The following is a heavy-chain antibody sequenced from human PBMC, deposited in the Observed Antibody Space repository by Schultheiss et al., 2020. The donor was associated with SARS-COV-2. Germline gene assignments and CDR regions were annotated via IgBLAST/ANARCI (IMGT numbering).Heavy chain of an antibody. J-gene: IGHJ6*02. V-gene: IGHV4-30-2*01. D-gene: IGHD2-15*01. CDR3: ARNYPLQYCTSGGCSFHYGMDV. CDR2: IFHSGSA. Sequence: SETLSLTCDVSGGSTRSGGHSWSWVRQPPGKGLEWIGDIFHSGSAYYNPSLTSRVTISVDRSNNQFSLKLTSVTAADTAVYYCARNYPLQYCTSGGCSFHYGMDVWGQGTTVTVSS. CDR1: GGSTRSGGHS.